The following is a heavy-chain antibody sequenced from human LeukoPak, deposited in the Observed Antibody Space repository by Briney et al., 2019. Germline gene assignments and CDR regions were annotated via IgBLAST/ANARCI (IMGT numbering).Heavy chain of an antibody. Sequence: PGGSLRLSCATSGFTFSNYGMHWVRQAPGKGLEWLAVISYDANNEYYGDSVKGRFTISRDNSKNTLYLQMNSLRPEDTAVYYCAKDLNYDILTGPLDYWGQGTLVTVSS. CDR3: AKDLNYDILTGPLDY. J-gene: IGHJ4*02. D-gene: IGHD3-9*01. V-gene: IGHV3-30*18. CDR1: GFTFSNYG. CDR2: ISYDANNE.